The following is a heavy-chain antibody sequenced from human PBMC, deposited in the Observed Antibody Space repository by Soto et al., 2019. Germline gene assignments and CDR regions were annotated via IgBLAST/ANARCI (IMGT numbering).Heavy chain of an antibody. CDR1: GGTFSSCA. J-gene: IGHJ6*02. CDR3: ARVRSSGWYYYYGMDV. D-gene: IGHD6-19*01. V-gene: IGHV1-69*13. Sequence: ASVPVSCKAPGGTFSSCASSWLRQAPGQGIEWMGGISLNFSTANYEQKFQGRVTITEDESTSTAYMELSRLRSEDTAVYYCARVRSSGWYYYYGMDVWGQGTTVTVSS. CDR2: ISLNFSTA.